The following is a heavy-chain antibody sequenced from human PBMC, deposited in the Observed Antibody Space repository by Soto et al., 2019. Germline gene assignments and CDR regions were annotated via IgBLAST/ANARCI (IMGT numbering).Heavy chain of an antibody. CDR1: GFSFHDAG. CDR3: TADLIGTYYSPYDY. D-gene: IGHD3-10*01. Sequence: GGSLRLSCAASGFSFHDAGMNWVRQAPGKGLEWVGRIKSKTDGETTDYAAPVKGRFSVSRDDSKNTLYLQMNSLKTEDTAVYYCTADLIGTYYSPYDYWGQGILVTVSS. J-gene: IGHJ4*02. CDR2: IKSKTDGETT. V-gene: IGHV3-15*07.